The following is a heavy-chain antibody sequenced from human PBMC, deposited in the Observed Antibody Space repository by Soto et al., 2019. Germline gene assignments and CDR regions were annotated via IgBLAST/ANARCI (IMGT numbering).Heavy chain of an antibody. D-gene: IGHD3-10*01. J-gene: IGHJ6*03. CDR2: ISGSGGDT. V-gene: IGHV3-23*01. CDR3: AKAFLDYGSGFYYNPVRVYYMDV. Sequence: GGSLRLSCAVSGFSFSSYAMSWVRQAPGKGLEWVSGISGSGGDTYYADSVKGRFTVSRDNSKNTRYLQMNSLRAEDTALYYCAKAFLDYGSGFYYNPVRVYYMDVWGKGTTVTVSS. CDR1: GFSFSSYA.